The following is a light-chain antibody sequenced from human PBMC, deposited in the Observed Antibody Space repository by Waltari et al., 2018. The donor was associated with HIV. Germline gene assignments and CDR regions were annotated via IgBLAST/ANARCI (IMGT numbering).Light chain of an antibody. CDR1: ELPKHY. CDR3: QSADSSGAWV. J-gene: IGLJ3*02. CDR2: KDN. Sequence: SYDLTQPPPVSVSPGQTARLACSGDELPKHYSYWYQQRPGQAPVLLIYKDNERPSGIPERFSGSSSGTTVTLTITGVQADDEADYWCQSADSSGAWVFGGGTKLTVL. V-gene: IGLV3-25*03.